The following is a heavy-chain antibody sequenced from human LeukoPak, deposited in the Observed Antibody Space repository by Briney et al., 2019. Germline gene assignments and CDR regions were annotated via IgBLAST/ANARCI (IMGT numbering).Heavy chain of an antibody. CDR2: IYSGGST. Sequence: GGSLRLSCAASGFTVSSNYMSWVRQAPGKGLEWVSVIYSGGSTNYADSVRGRFTISRDNSKNTMYLQMNSLRVEDTALYYCVKERIDWGQGTLVTVSS. V-gene: IGHV3-53*01. CDR1: GFTVSSNY. J-gene: IGHJ4*02. CDR3: VKERID. D-gene: IGHD2-15*01.